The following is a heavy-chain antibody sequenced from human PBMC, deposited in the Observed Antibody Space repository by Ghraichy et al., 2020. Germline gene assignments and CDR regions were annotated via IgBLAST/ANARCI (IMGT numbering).Heavy chain of an antibody. J-gene: IGHJ6*02. CDR1: GFTFSSYW. D-gene: IGHD3-3*01. CDR3: AREVIGSGYYRGYYYGMDV. V-gene: IGHV3-74*01. Sequence: GGSLRLSCAASGFTFSSYWMHWVRQAPGKGLVWVSRINSDGSSTSYADSVKGRFTISRDNAKNTLYLQMNSLRAEDTAVYYCAREVIGSGYYRGYYYGMDVWGQGTTVTVSS. CDR2: INSDGSST.